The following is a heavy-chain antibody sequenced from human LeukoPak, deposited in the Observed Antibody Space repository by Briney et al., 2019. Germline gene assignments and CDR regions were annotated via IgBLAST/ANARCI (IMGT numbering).Heavy chain of an antibody. CDR1: GFNFRTFI. CDR3: AKDREWLNTYYFDY. D-gene: IGHD6-19*01. CDR2: ISGSGGCT. J-gene: IGHJ4*02. Sequence: GGSLRLSCAASGFNFRTFIMNWVRQAPGRGLEWVSAISGSGGCTYYADSVRGRFTISRDNSKNTLYLQMNSLRAEDTAVYYCAKDREWLNTYYFDYWGQGTLVTVSS. V-gene: IGHV3-23*01.